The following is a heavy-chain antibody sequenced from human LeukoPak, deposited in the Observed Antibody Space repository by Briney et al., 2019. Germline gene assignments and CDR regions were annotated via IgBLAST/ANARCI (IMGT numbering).Heavy chain of an antibody. Sequence: GRSLRHSCAASGFTLADYAMHWVRQAPGKGLEWVSGISWNSGSIGYADSVKGRFTISRDNAKNSLYLQMNSLRAEDTALYYCAKDIRRGYYYGMDVWGQGTTVPVSS. CDR1: GFTLADYA. J-gene: IGHJ6*02. V-gene: IGHV3-9*01. CDR2: ISWNSGSI. CDR3: AKDIRRGYYYGMDV.